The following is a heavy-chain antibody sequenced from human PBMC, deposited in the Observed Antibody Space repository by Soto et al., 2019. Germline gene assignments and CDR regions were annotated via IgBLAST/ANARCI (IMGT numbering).Heavy chain of an antibody. J-gene: IGHJ6*03. Sequence: SETLSLTCTVSGCSISSSSYYWGWIRQPPGKGLEWIGSIYYSGSTYYNPSLKSRVTISVDTSKNQFSLKLSSVTAADTAVYNCARHPDRYYYYYYMDVWGKGTTVTVSS. CDR1: GCSISSSSYY. V-gene: IGHV4-39*01. CDR3: ARHPDRYYYYYYMDV. CDR2: IYYSGST.